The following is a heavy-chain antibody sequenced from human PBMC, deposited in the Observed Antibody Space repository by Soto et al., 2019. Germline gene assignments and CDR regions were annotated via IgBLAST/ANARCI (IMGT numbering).Heavy chain of an antibody. D-gene: IGHD1-26*01. CDR1: GFTFSSYA. V-gene: IGHV3-30*04. J-gene: IGHJ3*02. Sequence: GGSLRLSCAASGFTFSSYAMHWVRQAPGKGLEWVAVISYDGSNKYYADSVKGRFTISRDNSKNTLYLQMNSLRAEDTAVYYCARDRSSGNDAFDIWGQGTMVTVS. CDR3: ARDRSSGNDAFDI. CDR2: ISYDGSNK.